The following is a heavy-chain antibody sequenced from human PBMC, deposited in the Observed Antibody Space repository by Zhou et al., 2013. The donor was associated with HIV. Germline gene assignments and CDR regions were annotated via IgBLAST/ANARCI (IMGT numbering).Heavy chain of an antibody. D-gene: IGHD7-27*01. CDR1: GGTFSSYA. Sequence: QVQLVQSGAEVKKPGSSVKVSCKASGGTFSSYAISWVRQAPGQGLEWMGGIIPIFGTANYAQKFQGRVTMTRDTSTSTVYMELSSLRSEDTAVYYCARDRVSLGIYGWFDPWGQGTLVTVSS. V-gene: IGHV1-69*05. CDR2: IIPIFGTA. J-gene: IGHJ5*02. CDR3: ARDRVSLGIYGWFDP.